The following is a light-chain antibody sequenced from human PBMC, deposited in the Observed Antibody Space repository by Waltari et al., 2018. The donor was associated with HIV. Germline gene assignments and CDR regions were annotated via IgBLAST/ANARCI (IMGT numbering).Light chain of an antibody. J-gene: IGLJ3*02. V-gene: IGLV1-36*01. CDR1: SSNIGNNV. Sequence: QTVLTQPPSVSEAPRQRVAISCSGTSSNIGNNVVNWYQQFPGKAPKVLIYNDDVLPSGVSDRFSGSRSGTSASLAISGLQSEDEADYYCAAWDDSLNAWVFGGGTKLTVL. CDR3: AAWDDSLNAWV. CDR2: NDD.